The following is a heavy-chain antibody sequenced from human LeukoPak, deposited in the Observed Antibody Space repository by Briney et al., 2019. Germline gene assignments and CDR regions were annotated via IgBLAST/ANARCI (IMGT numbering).Heavy chain of an antibody. D-gene: IGHD6-19*01. CDR2: IYYSGST. J-gene: IGHJ4*02. CDR3: ARLEKQWLAIDY. Sequence: SETLSLTCAVYGGSFSSYYWSWIRQPPGKGLEWIGYIYYSGSTNYNPSLKSRVTISVDTSKNQFSLKLSSVTAADTAVYYCARLEKQWLAIDYWGQGTLVTVSS. V-gene: IGHV4-59*08. CDR1: GGSFSSYY.